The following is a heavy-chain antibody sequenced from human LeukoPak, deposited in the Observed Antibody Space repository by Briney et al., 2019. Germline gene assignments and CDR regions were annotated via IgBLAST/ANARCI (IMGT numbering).Heavy chain of an antibody. J-gene: IGHJ4*02. Sequence: GGSLRLSCAASGFTFSGFGMHWVRQAPGKGLEWVAVISYDGSNKYYADSVKGRFTISRDNSKNTLYLQMNSLRAEDTAVYYCAKGTPTYDFWGQGTLVTVSS. CDR3: AKGTPTYDF. CDR1: GFTFSGFG. CDR2: ISYDGSNK. V-gene: IGHV3-30*18. D-gene: IGHD3-3*01.